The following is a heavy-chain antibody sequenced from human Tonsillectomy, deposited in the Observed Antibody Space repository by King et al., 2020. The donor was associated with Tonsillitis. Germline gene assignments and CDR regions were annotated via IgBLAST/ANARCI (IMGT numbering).Heavy chain of an antibody. J-gene: IGHJ4*02. CDR2: IYSGGNT. Sequence: VQLVESGGGLVQPGGSLRLSCAASGFTVSSNYMSWVRQAPGKGLEYVSVIYSGGNTYYADSVKGRVNISRDNSKNTVYLQMNSLRAEDTAVYYCSGDLFIGKAPDYWGQGTLVTVSS. V-gene: IGHV3-66*01. D-gene: IGHD1-26*01. CDR3: SGDLFIGKAPDY. CDR1: GFTVSSNY.